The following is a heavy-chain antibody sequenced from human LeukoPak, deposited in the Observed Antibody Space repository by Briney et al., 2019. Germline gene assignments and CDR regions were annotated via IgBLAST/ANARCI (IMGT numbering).Heavy chain of an antibody. CDR1: GFTFSDYF. D-gene: IGHD2-15*01. J-gene: IGHJ5*02. CDR3: AKAVVVVVAARFGWFDP. V-gene: IGHV3-23*01. Sequence: GGSLRLSCAASGFTFSDYFMSWIRQAPGKGLEWVSAISGSGGSTYYADSVKGRFTISRDNSKNTLYLQMNSLRAEDTAVYYCAKAVVVVVAARFGWFDPWGQGTLVTVSS. CDR2: ISGSGGST.